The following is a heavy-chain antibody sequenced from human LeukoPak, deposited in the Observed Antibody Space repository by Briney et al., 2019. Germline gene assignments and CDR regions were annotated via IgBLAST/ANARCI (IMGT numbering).Heavy chain of an antibody. D-gene: IGHD4-23*01. V-gene: IGHV3-23*01. CDR3: ARGGYGGNSGGGWFDP. CDR1: GFTFSSYG. J-gene: IGHJ5*02. CDR2: ISGSGGST. Sequence: GGSLRLSCAASGFTFSSYGMHWVRQAPGKGLEWVSAISGSGGSTYYADSVKGRFTISRDNSKNTLYLQMNSLRAEDTAVYYCARGGYGGNSGGGWFDPWGQGTLVTVSS.